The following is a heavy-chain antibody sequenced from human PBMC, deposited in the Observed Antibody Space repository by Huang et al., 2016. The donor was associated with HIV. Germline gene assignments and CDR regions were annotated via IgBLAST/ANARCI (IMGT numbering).Heavy chain of an antibody. V-gene: IGHV7-4-1*02. CDR2: INTNTGNP. J-gene: IGHJ4*02. CDR3: AREAHIIGWYPPPVDH. D-gene: IGHD6-19*01. Sequence: QVQLVQSGSALKKPGASVKVSCKASGYTFTNYTMNWIRQAPGQGLEWVGWINTNTGNPTYGQGFTGRFAFSLDTAVSTPYLQISSLEAEDTAIYYWAREAHIIGWYPPPVDHWGQGTLVTVSS. CDR1: GYTFTNYT.